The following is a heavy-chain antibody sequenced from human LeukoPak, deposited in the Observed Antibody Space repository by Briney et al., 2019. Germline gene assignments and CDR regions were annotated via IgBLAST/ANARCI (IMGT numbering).Heavy chain of an antibody. J-gene: IGHJ6*02. CDR2: IIPIFGIA. Sequence: SVKVSCKASGGTFSSYAISWVRQAPGQGLEWMGRIIPIFGIANYAHKFQGRVTITADKSTSTAYMELSSLRSEDTAVYYCASPYCSGGSCPYYYGMDVWGQGTTVTVSS. CDR3: ASPYCSGGSCPYYYGMDV. CDR1: GGTFSSYA. V-gene: IGHV1-69*04. D-gene: IGHD2-15*01.